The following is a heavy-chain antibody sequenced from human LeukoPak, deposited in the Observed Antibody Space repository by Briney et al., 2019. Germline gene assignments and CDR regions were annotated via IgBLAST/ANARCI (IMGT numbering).Heavy chain of an antibody. CDR1: GFIFSDYA. Sequence: GTSLRLSCEASGFIFSDYAMHWVRQTPGKGLEWVAAISYDPNLKHYLDSVKGRFTISRDNSKNTLYLQMNSLRPADAAVYYCARDGRYSGSFTNRPPRDYWGQGTLVTVSS. CDR2: ISYDPNLK. V-gene: IGHV3-30*04. J-gene: IGHJ4*02. D-gene: IGHD1-26*01. CDR3: ARDGRYSGSFTNRPPRDY.